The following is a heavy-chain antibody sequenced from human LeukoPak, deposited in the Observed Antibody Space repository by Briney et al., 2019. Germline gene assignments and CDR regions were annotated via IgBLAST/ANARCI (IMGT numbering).Heavy chain of an antibody. D-gene: IGHD3-10*01. CDR2: ISSSSGTK. J-gene: IGHJ4*02. V-gene: IGHV3-48*04. Sequence: GGSLRLSCAASGFTFSNYIMNWVRQAPGEGLEWVSYISSSSGTKYYADSVRGRFTISRDNAKNSLYLQMTSLRAEDTAVYYCARPSKYGSGRDYFDFWGQGTLVTVSS. CDR1: GFTFSNYI. CDR3: ARPSKYGSGRDYFDF.